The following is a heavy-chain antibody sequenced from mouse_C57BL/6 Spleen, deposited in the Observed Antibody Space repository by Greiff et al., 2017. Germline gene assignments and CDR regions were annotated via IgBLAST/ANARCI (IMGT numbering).Heavy chain of an antibody. V-gene: IGHV1-50*01. CDR1: GYTFTSYW. Sequence: VQLKQPGAELVKPGASVKLSCKASGYTFTSYWMQWVKQRPGQGLEWIGEIDPSDSYTNYNQKFKGKATLTVDTSSSTAYMQLSSLTSEDSAGYYCARTGYDGYYVYYAMDYWGQGTSVTVSS. J-gene: IGHJ4*01. CDR2: IDPSDSYT. CDR3: ARTGYDGYYVYYAMDY. D-gene: IGHD2-3*01.